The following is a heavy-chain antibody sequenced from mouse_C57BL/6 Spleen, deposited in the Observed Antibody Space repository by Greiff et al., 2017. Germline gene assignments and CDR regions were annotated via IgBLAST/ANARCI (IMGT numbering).Heavy chain of an antibody. CDR3: ARSTGYYFDY. D-gene: IGHD4-1*01. CDR1: GFNIKNTY. CDR2: IDPANGNT. Sequence: EVQRVESVAELVRPGASVKLSCTASGFNIKNTYMHWVKQRPEQGLEWIGMIDPANGNTKSAPKFQGKATITADTSSNTAYMQRSSLTSEDTAIYYCARSTGYYFDYWGQGTTLTVSS. J-gene: IGHJ2*01. V-gene: IGHV14-3*01.